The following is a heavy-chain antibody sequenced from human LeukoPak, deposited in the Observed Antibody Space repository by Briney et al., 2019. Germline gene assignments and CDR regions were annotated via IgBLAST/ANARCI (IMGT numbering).Heavy chain of an antibody. J-gene: IGHJ6*03. CDR2: IYDSGST. CDR3: ARDRDSDGGYYYYMDV. CDR1: GGSISSYY. V-gene: IGHV4-59*01. D-gene: IGHD4-23*01. Sequence: SETLSLTCTVSGGSISSYYWSWIRQPPGKGLEWPGYIYDSGSTSYNPSLKSRVTISVDTSKNQFSLKLSSVTAADTAVYYCARDRDSDGGYYYYMDVWGKGTTVTVSS.